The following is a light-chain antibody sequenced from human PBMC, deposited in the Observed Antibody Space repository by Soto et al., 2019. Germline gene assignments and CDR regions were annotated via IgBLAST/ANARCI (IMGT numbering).Light chain of an antibody. V-gene: IGLV2-14*01. J-gene: IGLJ1*01. Sequence: QSVLTQPASVSVSPGQSITISCTGTSSDVGGYDYVSWYQLHPGKAPKLMVFEVSNRPSGVSYRFSGSKAGNTASLTIPGLQAEDEADYFCSLYTTSSAYLFGTGTQLTVL. CDR2: EVS. CDR3: SLYTTSSAYL. CDR1: SSDVGGYDY.